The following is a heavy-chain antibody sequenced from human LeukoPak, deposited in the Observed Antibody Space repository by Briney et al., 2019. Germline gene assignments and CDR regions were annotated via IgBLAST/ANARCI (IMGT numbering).Heavy chain of an antibody. CDR2: ISAYNGNT. CDR1: GYTFTSYG. J-gene: IGHJ3*01. D-gene: IGHD3-22*01. Sequence: GASVKVSCKASGYTFTSYGISLVRQAPGQGLEWMGWISAYNGNTNYAQKLQGRVTMTTDTSTSTAYMELRSLRSDDTAVYYCARGTDRLGMIVAIITPGAFDVWGQGRMVTVSS. V-gene: IGHV1-18*01. CDR3: ARGTDRLGMIVAIITPGAFDV.